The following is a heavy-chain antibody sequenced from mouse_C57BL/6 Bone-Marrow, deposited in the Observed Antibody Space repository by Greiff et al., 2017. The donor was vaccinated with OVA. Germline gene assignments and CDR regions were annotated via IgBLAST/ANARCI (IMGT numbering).Heavy chain of an antibody. D-gene: IGHD2-3*01. Sequence: QVQLQQPGAELVRPGTSVKLSCKASGYTFTSYWMHWVKQRPGQGLEWIGVIDPSDSYTNYNQKFKGKATLTVDKSSSTAYMQLSSLTSEDSAFSYCASSLIYDDYPWFAFWGPGTLVTVSA. V-gene: IGHV1-59*01. CDR2: IDPSDSYT. CDR3: ASSLIYDDYPWFAF. J-gene: IGHJ3*01. CDR1: GYTFTSYW.